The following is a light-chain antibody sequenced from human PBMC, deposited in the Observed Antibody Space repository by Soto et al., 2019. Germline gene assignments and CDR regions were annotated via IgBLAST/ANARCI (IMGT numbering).Light chain of an antibody. CDR1: KSITSW. Sequence: DSQMTQSPSTLSASVGDRVTITCRASKSITSWLAWYQQKPGKAPKLLIYKASSLYSGVPSRFSGSGSGTEFTLTISSLQPDDFATYYCQQYNSYSYTFGQGTKLEIK. J-gene: IGKJ2*01. V-gene: IGKV1-5*03. CDR2: KAS. CDR3: QQYNSYSYT.